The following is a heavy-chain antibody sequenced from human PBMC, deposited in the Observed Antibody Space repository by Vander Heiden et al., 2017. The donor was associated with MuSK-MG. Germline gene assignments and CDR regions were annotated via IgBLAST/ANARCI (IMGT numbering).Heavy chain of an antibody. Sequence: EVQLVESGGGLVQPGGSLRLPCAGSGFTFSRYTMNWVRQAPGKGLEWVSYISSSSSTIHYADSVKGRITISRDNAKDSLYLQMNSLRAEDTAVYYCASGGDGDGYYNYFHYWGQGTLVTVSS. CDR1: GFTFSRYT. CDR2: ISSSSSTI. J-gene: IGHJ4*02. CDR3: ASGGDGDGYYNYFHY. D-gene: IGHD1-26*01. V-gene: IGHV3-48*01.